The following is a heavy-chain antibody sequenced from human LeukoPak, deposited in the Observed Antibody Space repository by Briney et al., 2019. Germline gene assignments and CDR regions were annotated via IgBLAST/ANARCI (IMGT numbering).Heavy chain of an antibody. Sequence: SETLSLTCAVYGGSFSGYYWSWIRQPAGKGLEWIGRIYTSGSTNYNPSLKSRVTISVDASKNQFSLKLSSVTAADTAVYYCAREGGGGYCSSTSCYAFDIWGQGTMVTVSS. CDR3: AREGGGGYCSSTSCYAFDI. V-gene: IGHV4-4*07. D-gene: IGHD2-2*01. J-gene: IGHJ3*02. CDR2: IYTSGST. CDR1: GGSFSGYY.